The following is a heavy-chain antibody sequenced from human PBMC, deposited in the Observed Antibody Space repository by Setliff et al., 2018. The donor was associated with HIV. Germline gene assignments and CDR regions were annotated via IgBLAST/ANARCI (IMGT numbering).Heavy chain of an antibody. CDR2: INPSNGAT. CDR3: ARYTSKVDWFDP. V-gene: IGHV1-2*04. CDR1: GYTFTDYF. D-gene: IGHD2-2*02. J-gene: IGHJ5*02. Sequence: ASVKVSCKASGYTFTDYFIHWVRQAPGQGLEWVGRINPSNGATDFGQKFQGWITMTRDTSSRTAYLEVNRLTSDDTAVYYCARYTSKVDWFDPWGQGTLVTVSS.